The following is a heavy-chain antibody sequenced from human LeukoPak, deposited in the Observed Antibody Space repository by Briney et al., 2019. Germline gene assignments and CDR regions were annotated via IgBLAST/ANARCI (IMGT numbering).Heavy chain of an antibody. CDR1: GDSISSYY. CDR2: IYYSEST. D-gene: IGHD6-19*01. CDR3: AKAPRLVYFDY. Sequence: SETLSLTCSVSGDSISSYYWSWIRQPPGKGLEWIGYIYYSESTNYNPSLKSRVTISVDTSKNQFSLNLRSVTAADTAVYYCAKAPRLVYFDYWGQGTLVTVSS. V-gene: IGHV4-59*01. J-gene: IGHJ4*02.